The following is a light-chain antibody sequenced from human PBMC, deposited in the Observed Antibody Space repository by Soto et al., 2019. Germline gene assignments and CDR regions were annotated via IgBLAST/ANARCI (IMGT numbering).Light chain of an antibody. CDR3: QQSCNTPFT. J-gene: IGKJ3*01. CDR1: QTIGTY. Sequence: DIQMTQSPSSLSASVGDRVTITCRASQTIGTYLNWYQQTPGKAPKLLIYVASSLQSGVPSRFSGRGSGTDFTLPIRSLKHEDFATYYCQQSCNTPFTFGPGTKVDI. V-gene: IGKV1-39*01. CDR2: VAS.